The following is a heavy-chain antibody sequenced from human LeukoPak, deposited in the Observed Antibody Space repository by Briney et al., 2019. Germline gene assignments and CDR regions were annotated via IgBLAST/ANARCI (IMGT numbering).Heavy chain of an antibody. CDR2: ISGSGGST. D-gene: IGHD2-21*02. J-gene: IGHJ5*02. Sequence: PGGSLRLSCAASGFTFSSYAMSWVRQAPGKGLEWVSAISGSGGSTYYADSVKGRFTISRDNSKNTLYLQMNSLRAEDTAVYYCAKDRRNIVVVTAIWFDPWGQGTLVTVSS. V-gene: IGHV3-23*01. CDR3: AKDRRNIVVVTAIWFDP. CDR1: GFTFSSYA.